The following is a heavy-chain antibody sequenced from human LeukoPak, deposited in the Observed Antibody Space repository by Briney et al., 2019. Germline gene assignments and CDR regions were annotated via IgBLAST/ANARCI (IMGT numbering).Heavy chain of an antibody. D-gene: IGHD6-13*01. CDR3: ARDRGEAAAGTTDY. J-gene: IGHJ4*02. CDR1: GYTFTGYY. Sequence: ASVKVSCEASGYTFTGYYMHWVRQAPGQGLEWMGWINPNSGGTNYAQKFQGRVTMTRDTSISTAYMELSRLRSDDTAVYYCARDRGEAAAGTTDYWGQGTLVTVSS. V-gene: IGHV1-2*02. CDR2: INPNSGGT.